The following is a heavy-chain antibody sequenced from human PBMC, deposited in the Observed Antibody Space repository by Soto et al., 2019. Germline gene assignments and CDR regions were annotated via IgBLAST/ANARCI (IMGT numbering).Heavy chain of an antibody. Sequence: SVKVSCKASGGTFSSYAISWVRQAPGQGLEWMGGIIPIFGTANYAQKFQGRVTITADESTSTAYMELSSLRSEDTAVYYCAAYDYSNYVLAPFDYWGQGTLVTVSS. CDR3: AAYDYSNYVLAPFDY. CDR2: IIPIFGTA. CDR1: GGTFSSYA. D-gene: IGHD4-4*01. J-gene: IGHJ4*02. V-gene: IGHV1-69*13.